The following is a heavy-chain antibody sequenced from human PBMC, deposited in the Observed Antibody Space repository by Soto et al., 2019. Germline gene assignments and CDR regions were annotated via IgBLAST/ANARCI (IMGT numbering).Heavy chain of an antibody. CDR1: IDSRKNYY. Sequence: SENLSIARVVSIDSRKNYYWNWIRQPPGGGLEWIGYIYDSGSTKYNPTLKNRVTISLDTPKKQFSLKLTSVTAADTAVYYCARDGGYCSGGSCRGVWFAPWGQGTQVTVSS. V-gene: IGHV4-59*01. CDR3: ARDGGYCSGGSCRGVWFAP. J-gene: IGHJ5*02. CDR2: IYDSGST. D-gene: IGHD2-15*01.